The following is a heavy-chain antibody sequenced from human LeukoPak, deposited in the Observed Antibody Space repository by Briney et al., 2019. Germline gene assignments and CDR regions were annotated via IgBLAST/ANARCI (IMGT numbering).Heavy chain of an antibody. Sequence: ASVKVSCKASGGTFSSYTITWVRQAPGQGLEWMGGIIPIFGSANYAQKFQGGVTITADESTSTAYMELSSLRSEDTAGYYCAKGARVRGVHFVDWWQGAPVTV. V-gene: IGHV1-69*13. CDR2: IIPIFGSA. CDR1: GGTFSSYT. D-gene: IGHD3-10*01. J-gene: IGHJ6*01. CDR3: AKGARVRGVHFVD.